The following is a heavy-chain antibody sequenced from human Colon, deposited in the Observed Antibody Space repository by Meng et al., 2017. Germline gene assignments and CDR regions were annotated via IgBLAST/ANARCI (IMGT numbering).Heavy chain of an antibody. Sequence: EVQLLESGGGLVQPGGSLRLSCAASGFTFSSYAMSWVRQAPGKGLEWVSAISGSGGSTYYADSVKGRFTISRDNSKNTLYLQMNSLRAEDTAVYYCAKEITMIVVDPGAFDIWGQGTMVTVSS. J-gene: IGHJ3*02. CDR1: GFTFSSYA. CDR2: ISGSGGST. CDR3: AKEITMIVVDPGAFDI. D-gene: IGHD3-22*01. V-gene: IGHV3-23*01.